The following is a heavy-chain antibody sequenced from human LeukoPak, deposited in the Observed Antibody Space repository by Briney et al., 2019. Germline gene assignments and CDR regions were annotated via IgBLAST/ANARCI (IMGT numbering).Heavy chain of an antibody. CDR1: GFTFSIPW. J-gene: IGHJ4*02. CDR2: IKSKTDGGTT. Sequence: PGGSLRLSCAASGFTFSIPWMSWVRQAPGKGLEWVDRIKSKTDGGTTDYAAPVKGRFTISRDDSKNTLYLQMNSLKTEDTAVYYCTTDVAAVNDYWGQGTLVTVSS. D-gene: IGHD6-19*01. CDR3: TTDVAAVNDY. V-gene: IGHV3-15*01.